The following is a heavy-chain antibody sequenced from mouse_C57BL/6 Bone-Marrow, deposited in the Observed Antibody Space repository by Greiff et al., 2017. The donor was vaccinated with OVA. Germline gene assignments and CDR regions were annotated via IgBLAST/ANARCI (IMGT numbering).Heavy chain of an antibody. CDR1: GYTFTSYW. Sequence: VQLQQPGAELVRPGSSVKLSCKASGYTFTSYWMHWVKQRPIQGLEWIGNIDPSDSETHYNQKFKDKATLTVDKSSSTAYMQLSSLTSEDSAVYYCARDDYDVSAWFAYWGQGTLVTVSA. V-gene: IGHV1-52*01. J-gene: IGHJ3*01. D-gene: IGHD2-4*01. CDR3: ARDDYDVSAWFAY. CDR2: IDPSDSET.